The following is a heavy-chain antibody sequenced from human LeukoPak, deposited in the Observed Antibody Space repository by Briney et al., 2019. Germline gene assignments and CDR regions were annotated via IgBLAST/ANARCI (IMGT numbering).Heavy chain of an antibody. CDR1: GYTFTSYA. V-gene: IGHV7-4-1*02. CDR2: INTNTGNP. Sequence: VKVSCXASGYTFTSYAMNWVRQAPGQGLEWMGWINTNTGNPTYAQGFTGRFVFSLDTSVSTAYLQISSLKAEDTAVYYCARDAHTWWFGEYPFDYWGQGTLVTVSS. D-gene: IGHD3-10*01. CDR3: ARDAHTWWFGEYPFDY. J-gene: IGHJ4*02.